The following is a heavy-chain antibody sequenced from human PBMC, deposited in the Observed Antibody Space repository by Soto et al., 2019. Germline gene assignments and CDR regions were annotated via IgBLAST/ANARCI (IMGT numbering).Heavy chain of an antibody. CDR3: ARGTYFDY. CDR1: GYTLNTYG. Sequence: QVQLVQSGAEVKKPGASVKVSCKASGYTLNTYGITWVRQAPGQGLEWMGWISANNDHTNYPQKLQGRVTMTTDTSTSTPYMELRSVTAVDTAVYNCARGTYFDYWGQGTLVTVSS. V-gene: IGHV1-18*01. CDR2: ISANNDHT. J-gene: IGHJ4*02.